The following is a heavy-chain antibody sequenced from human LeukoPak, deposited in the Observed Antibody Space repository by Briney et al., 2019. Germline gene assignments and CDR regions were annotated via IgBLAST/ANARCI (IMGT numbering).Heavy chain of an antibody. D-gene: IGHD4-17*01. CDR3: VRIYGDYQNFDY. CDR2: IKQDGSEK. J-gene: IGHJ4*02. CDR1: GFTFSTYW. V-gene: IGHV3-7*01. Sequence: GGSLSLSCAASGFTFSTYWMSWVRQAPGKGLEWVASIKQDGSEKYCVDSVKGRFTISRDNAKNSLFLQMNSLRAEDTAVYYCVRIYGDYQNFDYWGQGTLVTVSS.